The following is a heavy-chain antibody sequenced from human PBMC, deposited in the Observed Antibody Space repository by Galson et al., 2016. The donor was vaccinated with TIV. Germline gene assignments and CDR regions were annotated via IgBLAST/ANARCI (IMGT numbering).Heavy chain of an antibody. CDR2: IYPSCDT. CDR3: ATSTVPNLGDY. CDR1: GFVVSNNY. D-gene: IGHD4-17*01. J-gene: IGHJ4*02. V-gene: IGHV3-53*04. Sequence: SLRLSCAPSGFVVSNNYMSWVRQAPGKGLEWVSIIYPSCDTYYTWPMKGRFTISRHNSKNTLYLQMSNLRVEDTAVYFCATSTVPNLGDYWGQGLLVTVSS.